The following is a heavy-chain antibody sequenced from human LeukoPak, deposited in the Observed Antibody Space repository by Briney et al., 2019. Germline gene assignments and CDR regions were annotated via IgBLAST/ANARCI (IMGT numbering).Heavy chain of an antibody. CDR3: ARAKTRRHYDSSGNLDAFDI. V-gene: IGHV4-30-2*01. CDR1: GGSISSGDYS. J-gene: IGHJ3*02. D-gene: IGHD3-22*01. Sequence: SSQTLSLTCVVSGGSISSGDYSWSWIRQPPGKGLEWIGYIYHSGSTYYNPSLKSRVTISVDRSKNQFSLKLTSVTAADTAVYYCARAKTRRHYDSSGNLDAFDIWGQGTMVTVSS. CDR2: IYHSGST.